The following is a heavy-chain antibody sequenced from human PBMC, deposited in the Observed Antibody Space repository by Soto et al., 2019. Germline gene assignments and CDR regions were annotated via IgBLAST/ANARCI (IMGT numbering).Heavy chain of an antibody. CDR2: INPSGGST. Sequence: QVQLVQSGAEVKKPGASVKVSCKASGYTFTSYYMHWVRQAPGQGLEWMGIINPSGGSTSYAQKFQGRVTKTRDTSTSTVYMELSSRRAEDTAVYYCARAPLMGATGPGGYWGQGTLVTVSS. J-gene: IGHJ4*02. CDR1: GYTFTSYY. CDR3: ARAPLMGATGPGGY. D-gene: IGHD1-26*01. V-gene: IGHV1-46*01.